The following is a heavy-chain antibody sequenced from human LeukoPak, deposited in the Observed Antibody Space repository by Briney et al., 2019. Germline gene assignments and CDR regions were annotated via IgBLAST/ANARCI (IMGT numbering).Heavy chain of an antibody. CDR3: AKDRAAAALYYMDV. CDR1: GFTFSSYA. CDR2: ISWNSGSI. J-gene: IGHJ6*03. D-gene: IGHD6-13*01. Sequence: GGSLRLSCAASGFTFSSYAMSWVRQAPGKGLEWVSGISWNSGSIGYADSVKGRFTISRDNAKNSLYLQMNSLRAEDMALYYCAKDRAAAALYYMDVWGKGTTVTVSS. V-gene: IGHV3-9*03.